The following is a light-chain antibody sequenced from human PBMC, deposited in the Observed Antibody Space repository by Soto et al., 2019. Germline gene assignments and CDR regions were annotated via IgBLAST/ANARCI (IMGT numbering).Light chain of an antibody. CDR1: QSVSSN. CDR3: QQYNNWLWT. Sequence: ETMMTQSPATLSVSPGERATPSCRASQSVSSNLAWYQQKPGQAPRLLIYGASTRATGIPARFSGSGSGTEFTLTISSLQSEDFAVYYCQQYNNWLWTFGQGTKVDI. CDR2: GAS. V-gene: IGKV3-15*01. J-gene: IGKJ1*01.